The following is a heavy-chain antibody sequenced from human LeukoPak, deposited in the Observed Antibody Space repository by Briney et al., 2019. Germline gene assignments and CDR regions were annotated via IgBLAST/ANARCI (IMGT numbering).Heavy chain of an antibody. CDR3: ARAAGGQQLVLSNWFDP. Sequence: GGSLRLSCAASGFIFSSYAMNWVRQAPGKGLEWVSYISSSGSTIYYADSVKGRFTISRDNAKNSLYLQMNSLRAEDTAVYYCARAAGGQQLVLSNWFDPWGQGTLVTVSS. D-gene: IGHD6-13*01. V-gene: IGHV3-48*03. CDR1: GFIFSSYA. J-gene: IGHJ5*02. CDR2: ISSSGSTI.